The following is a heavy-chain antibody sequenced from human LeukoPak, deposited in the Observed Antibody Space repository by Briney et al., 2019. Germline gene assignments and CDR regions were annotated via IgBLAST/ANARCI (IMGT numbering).Heavy chain of an antibody. Sequence: GASVKVSCKASGYTFTGYYMHWVRQAPGQGLEWMGWINPNSGGTNYAQKFQGRVTMTRDTSISTAYMELSRLRSDDTAVYYCARVEPGYSSGWYKWGQGTLVTVPS. D-gene: IGHD6-19*01. V-gene: IGHV1-2*02. J-gene: IGHJ4*02. CDR3: ARVEPGYSSGWYK. CDR1: GYTFTGYY. CDR2: INPNSGGT.